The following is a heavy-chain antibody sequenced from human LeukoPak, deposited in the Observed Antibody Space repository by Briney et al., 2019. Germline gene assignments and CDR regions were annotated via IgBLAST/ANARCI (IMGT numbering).Heavy chain of an antibody. J-gene: IGHJ4*02. CDR3: ARVGRLDYGDYLAH. V-gene: IGHV7-4-1*02. CDR2: INTNTGSP. Sequence: ASVKVSCKTSGYTFARYPIHWARQAPGRGLEWMGWINTNTGSPTYAQAFAGRFVFSLDTSVTTAYLQISSLRSADTAVYYCARVGRLDYGDYLAHWGPGNRITVSS. CDR1: GYTFARYP. D-gene: IGHD4-17*01.